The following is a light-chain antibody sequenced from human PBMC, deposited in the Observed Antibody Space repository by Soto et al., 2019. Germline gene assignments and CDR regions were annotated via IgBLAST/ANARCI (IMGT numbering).Light chain of an antibody. CDR3: QQSHSAPFT. J-gene: IGKJ3*01. Sequence: DIQMTQSPFSLSASLGDRVTITCRASQSISDYLNWYQQKPGKGPKLLIFAASSLQVGVPSWFSGSGSGTDFTLTISSLQPEDFATYFCQQSHSAPFTFGPGTTVDIK. V-gene: IGKV1-39*01. CDR1: QSISDY. CDR2: AAS.